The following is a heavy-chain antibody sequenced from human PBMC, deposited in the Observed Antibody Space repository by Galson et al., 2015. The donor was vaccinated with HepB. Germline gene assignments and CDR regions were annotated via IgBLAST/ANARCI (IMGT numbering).Heavy chain of an antibody. V-gene: IGHV3-21*01. CDR3: VRDDPGPRAFDV. Sequence: SLRLSCAASGFTFSSYSMNWVRQAPGKGLEWVSSISSSSSYIYYADSVKGRFTISRDNAKNMLYLQMSSLRGEDTAVYYCVRDDPGPRAFDVWGQGTVVTVSS. CDR1: GFTFSSYS. CDR2: ISSSSSYI. J-gene: IGHJ3*01.